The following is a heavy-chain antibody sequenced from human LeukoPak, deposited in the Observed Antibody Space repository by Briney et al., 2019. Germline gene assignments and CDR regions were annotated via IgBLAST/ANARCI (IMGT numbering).Heavy chain of an antibody. CDR3: ARGRCSADICSGGDAFDI. CDR1: GGSISTYY. Sequence: SETLSLTCIVSGGSISTYYWSWIRQPPGKGLEWIGHFSSSGSTSYNPSLKSRVTTSADTSKNQFSLKLRSVTAADTAVYYCARGRCSADICSGGDAFDIWGQGTMVSVSS. D-gene: IGHD2-15*01. J-gene: IGHJ3*02. V-gene: IGHV4-59*08. CDR2: FSSSGST.